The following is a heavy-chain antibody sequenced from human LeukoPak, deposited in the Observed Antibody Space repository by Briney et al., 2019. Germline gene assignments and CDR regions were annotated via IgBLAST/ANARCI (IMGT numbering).Heavy chain of an antibody. CDR1: GYTFNDYY. J-gene: IGHJ4*02. CDR2: INPNSGGT. Sequence: ASVKVSCKASGYTFNDYYIHWVRQAPGQGLELMGWINPNSGGTAYAQKFQGRITMTRDTSINTVYMELSRLTSDDSAVYYCARSMSPYYSDYWGQGTLVTVSS. V-gene: IGHV1-2*02. CDR3: ARSMSPYYSDY.